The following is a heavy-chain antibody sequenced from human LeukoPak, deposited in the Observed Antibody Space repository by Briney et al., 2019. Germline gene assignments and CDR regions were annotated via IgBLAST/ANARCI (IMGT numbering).Heavy chain of an antibody. J-gene: IGHJ6*03. Sequence: ASVKVSCKASGYTFTSYGISWVRQAPGQGLEWMGWISAYNGNTNYAQKLQGRVTITADKSTSTAYMELSSLRSEDTAVYYCASMVRGVTFYYYYMDVWGKGTTVTVSS. V-gene: IGHV1-18*01. D-gene: IGHD3-10*01. CDR2: ISAYNGNT. CDR3: ASMVRGVTFYYYYMDV. CDR1: GYTFTSYG.